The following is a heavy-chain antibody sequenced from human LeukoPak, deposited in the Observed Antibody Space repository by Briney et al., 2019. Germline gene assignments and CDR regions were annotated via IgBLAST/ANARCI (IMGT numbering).Heavy chain of an antibody. Sequence: GRSLRLSCADSGFTFSSYAMHWVRQAPGKGLEWVAVISYDGSNKYYADSVKGRFTISRDNSKNTLYLQMNSLRAEDTAVYYCVRVRWNYYFDYWGQGTLVTVSS. D-gene: IGHD4-23*01. V-gene: IGHV3-30*04. CDR1: GFTFSSYA. CDR3: VRVRWNYYFDY. J-gene: IGHJ4*02. CDR2: ISYDGSNK.